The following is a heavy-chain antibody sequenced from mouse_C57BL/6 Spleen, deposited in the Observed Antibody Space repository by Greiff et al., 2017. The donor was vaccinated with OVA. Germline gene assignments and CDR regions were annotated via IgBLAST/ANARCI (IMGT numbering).Heavy chain of an antibody. J-gene: IGHJ3*01. Sequence: EVKLVESGGGLVKPGGSLKLSCAASGFTFSDYGMHWVRQAPEKGLEWVAYISSGSSTIYYADTVKGRFTISRDNATNTLFLQMTSLRSEDTAMYYCARTYYDYDGRFAYWGQGTLVTVSA. V-gene: IGHV5-17*01. CDR3: ARTYYDYDGRFAY. CDR2: ISSGSSTI. D-gene: IGHD2-4*01. CDR1: GFTFSDYG.